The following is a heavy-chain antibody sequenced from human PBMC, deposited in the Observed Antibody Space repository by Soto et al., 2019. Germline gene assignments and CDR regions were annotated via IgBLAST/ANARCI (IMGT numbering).Heavy chain of an antibody. J-gene: IGHJ4*02. D-gene: IGHD6-19*01. CDR3: ASEFNTWYSSGWYADY. V-gene: IGHV3-30-3*01. CDR1: GFTFSSYA. Sequence: GGSLRLSCAASGFTFSSYAMHWVRQAPGKGLEWVAVISYDGSNKYYADSVKGRFTISRDNSKNTLYLQMDSLRAEDTAVYYCASEFNTWYSSGWYADYWGQGTLVTVSS. CDR2: ISYDGSNK.